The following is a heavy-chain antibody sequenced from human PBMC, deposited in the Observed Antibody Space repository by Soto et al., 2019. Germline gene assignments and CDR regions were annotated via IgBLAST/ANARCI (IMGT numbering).Heavy chain of an antibody. V-gene: IGHV1-69*01. CDR3: ARDFSWDAAGTEGVWFDP. D-gene: IGHD6-13*01. Sequence: QVQLVQSGAEVKKPGSSVKVSCKASGGTFSSYAISWVRQAPGQGLEWLGGIIPIFGTANYAQKFQGRVTTTADESTSTAYMELSSLRSDDTAVYYWARDFSWDAAGTEGVWFDPWCQGTLVTVS. CDR1: GGTFSSYA. J-gene: IGHJ5*02. CDR2: IIPIFGTA.